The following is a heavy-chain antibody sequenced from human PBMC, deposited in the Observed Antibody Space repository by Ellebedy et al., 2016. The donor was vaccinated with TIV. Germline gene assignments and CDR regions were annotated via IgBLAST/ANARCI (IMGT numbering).Heavy chain of an antibody. Sequence: SETLSLTCAVYGGSFSGYYWSWIRQPPGKGLEWIGEINHSGSTNYNPSLKSRVTISVDTSKNQFSLKLSSVTAADTAVYYCARGVRAVAGNTLYYYYYYMDVWGKGTTVTVSS. CDR1: GGSFSGYY. V-gene: IGHV4-34*01. J-gene: IGHJ6*03. CDR3: ARGVRAVAGNTLYYYYYYMDV. D-gene: IGHD6-19*01. CDR2: INHSGST.